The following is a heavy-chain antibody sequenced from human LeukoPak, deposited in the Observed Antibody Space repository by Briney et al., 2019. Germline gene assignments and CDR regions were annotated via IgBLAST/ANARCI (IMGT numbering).Heavy chain of an antibody. J-gene: IGHJ4*02. V-gene: IGHV3-48*04. Sequence: GGSLRLSCTASGFTFSSYSMNWVRQAPGKGLEWISYIRSSSSTIYYADSMKGRFTISRDNAKNSLYLQMNSLRAEDTAVYYCARMNYISSGWGAPFDYWGQGTLVTVSS. CDR2: IRSSSSTI. D-gene: IGHD1-7*01. CDR1: GFTFSSYS. CDR3: ARMNYISSGWGAPFDY.